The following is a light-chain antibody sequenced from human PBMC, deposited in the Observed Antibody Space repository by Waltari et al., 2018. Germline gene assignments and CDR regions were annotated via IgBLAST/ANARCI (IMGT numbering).Light chain of an antibody. J-gene: IGLJ2*01. V-gene: IGLV3-10*01. Sequence: SYELTQPPSVSVSPGQTARITCSGDALPRKYAYWYQQKSGQAPVLVMYEDSKRPPGIPERFSGSGSGTMATLTISGAKAEDEADYYCYSTDGSGNERVFGGGTKLTV. CDR3: YSTDGSGNERV. CDR2: EDS. CDR1: ALPRKY.